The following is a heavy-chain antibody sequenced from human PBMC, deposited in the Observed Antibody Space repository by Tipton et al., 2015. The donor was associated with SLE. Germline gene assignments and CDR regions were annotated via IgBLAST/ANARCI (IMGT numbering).Heavy chain of an antibody. J-gene: IGHJ2*01. D-gene: IGHD1-26*01. CDR2: IYYSGST. CDR3: ARRDSGSYQGLPHWYFDL. Sequence: TLSLTCTVSGASISSYYWSWIRQPPGKGLEWIGYIYYSGSTIHNPSLKSRVTMSVDTSKNQFSLKLSSVTAADTAVYYCARRDSGSYQGLPHWYFDLWGRGTLVTVSS. V-gene: IGHV4-59*08. CDR1: GASISSYY.